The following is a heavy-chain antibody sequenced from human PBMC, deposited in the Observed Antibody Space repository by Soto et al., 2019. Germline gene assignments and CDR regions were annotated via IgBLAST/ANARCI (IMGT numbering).Heavy chain of an antibody. CDR3: AKDRMTYYYDSSGYPAFDY. CDR1: GFTFSSYA. D-gene: IGHD3-22*01. CDR2: ISGSGGST. Sequence: GALRLSCAASGFTFSSYAMSWVRQAPGKGLEWVSAISGSGGSTYYADSVKGRFTISRDNSKNTLYLQMNSLRAEDTAVYYCAKDRMTYYYDSSGYPAFDYWGQGTLVTVSS. J-gene: IGHJ4*02. V-gene: IGHV3-23*01.